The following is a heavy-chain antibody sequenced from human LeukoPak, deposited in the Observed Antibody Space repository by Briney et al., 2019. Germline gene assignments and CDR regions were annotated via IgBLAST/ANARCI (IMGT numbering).Heavy chain of an antibody. D-gene: IGHD6-6*01. CDR3: ARIGSSSYDY. CDR1: GVTFSSYS. V-gene: IGHV3-21*01. J-gene: IGHJ4*02. CDR2: ISSSSSYI. Sequence: KPGGSLRLSCAASGVTFSSYSMNWVRQAPGKGLEWVSSISSSSSYIYYADSVKGRFTISRDNAKNSLYLKMNSLRAEDTAVYYCARIGSSSYDYWGQGTLVTVSS.